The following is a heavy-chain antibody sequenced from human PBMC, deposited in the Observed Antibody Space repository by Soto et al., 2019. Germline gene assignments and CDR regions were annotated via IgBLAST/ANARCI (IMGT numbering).Heavy chain of an antibody. D-gene: IGHD1-1*01. CDR3: ARHDWNGVDY. V-gene: IGHV4-39*01. CDR1: GGSISSSSYY. J-gene: IGHJ4*02. Sequence: QMQLQESGPGLVKPSETLSLTCTVSGGSISSSSYYWGWISQPPGKVLEWIGSIYYSGSTHYNPSLKSRLTISVDTSNNQCSLQLSSVTAADTAVYYCARHDWNGVDYWGQGTLVTVSS. CDR2: IYYSGST.